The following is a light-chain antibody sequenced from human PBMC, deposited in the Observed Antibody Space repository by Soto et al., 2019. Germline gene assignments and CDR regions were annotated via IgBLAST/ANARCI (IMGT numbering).Light chain of an antibody. CDR1: QSVSSK. J-gene: IGKJ5*01. V-gene: IGKV3-15*01. Sequence: IVLNQSPGALSLTTGERATLSCRASQSVSSKLAWYQQKPGQAPRLLIYGASTRATGIPARFSGSGSGTEFTLTISSLQSEDFAVYYCQQYNTWPPITFGQGTRLEN. CDR3: QQYNTWPPIT. CDR2: GAS.